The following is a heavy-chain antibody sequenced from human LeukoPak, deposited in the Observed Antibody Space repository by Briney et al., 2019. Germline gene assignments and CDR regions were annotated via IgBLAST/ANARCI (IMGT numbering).Heavy chain of an antibody. CDR1: GGTLSSYA. CDR3: ARGAVVVAAPNWFDP. Sequence: SVKVSCKASGGTLSSYAISWVRQAPGQGLEWMGRIIPIFGIANYAQKFQGRVTITADKSTSTAYMELSSLRSEDTAVYYCARGAVVVAAPNWFDPWGQGTLVTVSS. V-gene: IGHV1-69*04. CDR2: IIPIFGIA. D-gene: IGHD2-15*01. J-gene: IGHJ5*02.